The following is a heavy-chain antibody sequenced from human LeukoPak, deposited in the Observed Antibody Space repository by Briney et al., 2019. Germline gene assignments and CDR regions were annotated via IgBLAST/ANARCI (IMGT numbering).Heavy chain of an antibody. CDR2: IKQDGSEK. Sequence: GGSLRLSCAASGFTFSSYSMNWVRQAPGKGLEWVANIKQDGSEKYYVDSVKGRFTISRDNAKNSLYLQMNSLRAEDTAVYYCARDHYDFWSGSYFDYWGQGTLVTVSS. J-gene: IGHJ4*02. CDR3: ARDHYDFWSGSYFDY. V-gene: IGHV3-7*01. CDR1: GFTFSSYS. D-gene: IGHD3-3*01.